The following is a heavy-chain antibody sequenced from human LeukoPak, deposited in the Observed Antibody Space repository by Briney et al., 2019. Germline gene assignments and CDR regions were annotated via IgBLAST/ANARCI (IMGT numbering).Heavy chain of an antibody. CDR1: GGTFSSYA. D-gene: IGHD2-15*01. CDR3: ARAYLYCSGGSCYSVSALDY. J-gene: IGHJ4*02. Sequence: ASVKVPCKASGGTFSSYAISWVRQAPGQGLEWMGGIIPIFGTANYAQKFQGRVTITADESTSTAYMELSSLRSEDTAVYYCARAYLYCSGGSCYSVSALDYWAREPWPPSPQ. CDR2: IIPIFGTA. V-gene: IGHV1-69*13.